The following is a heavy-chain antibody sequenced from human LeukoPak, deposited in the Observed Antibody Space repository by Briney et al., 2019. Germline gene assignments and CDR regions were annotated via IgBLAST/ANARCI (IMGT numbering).Heavy chain of an antibody. Sequence: SGGSLRLSCAASGFTFSDYYMSWVRQAPGKGLEGVSYISTSSSYRNYADSVKDRFIISRDNAKNSLYLQMNSLRVEDTAVYYCARETGDGSGSYPDYWGQGTLVTVSS. CDR1: GFTFSDYY. CDR3: ARETGDGSGSYPDY. CDR2: ISTSSSYR. V-gene: IGHV3-11*05. J-gene: IGHJ4*02. D-gene: IGHD3-10*01.